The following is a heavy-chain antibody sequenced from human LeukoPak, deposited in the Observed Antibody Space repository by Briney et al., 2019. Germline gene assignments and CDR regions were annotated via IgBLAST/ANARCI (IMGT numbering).Heavy chain of an antibody. CDR2: FSGSGGGT. Sequence: PGGSLRLSCAASGFTFSSYAMSWVRQAPGKGLEWVSGFSGSGGGTYYADSVKGRFTISRDNSKNTLYLQMNSLRAEDTAIYYCAKRGTVTTFGHCDYWGQGTLVTVSS. CDR3: AKRGTVTTFGHCDY. J-gene: IGHJ4*02. D-gene: IGHD4-17*01. V-gene: IGHV3-23*01. CDR1: GFTFSSYA.